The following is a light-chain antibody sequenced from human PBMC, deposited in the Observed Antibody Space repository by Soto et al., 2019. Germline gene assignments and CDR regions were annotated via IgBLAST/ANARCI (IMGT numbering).Light chain of an antibody. Sequence: QSALTQPASVSGSPGQSITISCTGTSSDVGSYNLVSWYQQHPGKAPKLMIYEGSKRPSGVSNRCSGSKSGTTASLTISVLQAEDEADYYCCSYAGSSPHIFFFGTGT. CDR2: EGS. CDR3: CSYAGSSPHIFF. CDR1: SSDVGSYNL. V-gene: IGLV2-23*01. J-gene: IGLJ1*01.